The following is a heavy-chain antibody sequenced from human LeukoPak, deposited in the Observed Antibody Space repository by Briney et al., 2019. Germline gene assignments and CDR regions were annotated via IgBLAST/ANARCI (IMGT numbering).Heavy chain of an antibody. Sequence: GGSLRLSCAASGFTFSSYAMSWVRQAPGKGLEWVANIKQDGSEKYYVDSVKGRFTISRDNAKNSLYLQMNSLRAEDTAVYYCARDLGGSFDYWGQGTLVTVSS. D-gene: IGHD2-15*01. V-gene: IGHV3-7*01. CDR2: IKQDGSEK. CDR1: GFTFSSYA. J-gene: IGHJ4*02. CDR3: ARDLGGSFDY.